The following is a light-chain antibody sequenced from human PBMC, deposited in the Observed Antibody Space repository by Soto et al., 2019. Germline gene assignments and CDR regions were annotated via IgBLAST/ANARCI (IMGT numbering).Light chain of an antibody. V-gene: IGKV3-11*01. Sequence: EIALTQSPATLSLSPGERATLSCRASQSVRNLLAWYQQKPGQAPRLLIYDTSNRATGIPARFSGSVSGTDFTLTISSLEPEDFAVYYCQQRSHWPLTFGVGTKVEIK. CDR2: DTS. CDR3: QQRSHWPLT. J-gene: IGKJ4*01. CDR1: QSVRNL.